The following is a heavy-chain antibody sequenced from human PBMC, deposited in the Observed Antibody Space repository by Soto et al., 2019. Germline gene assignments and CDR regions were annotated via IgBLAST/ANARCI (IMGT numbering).Heavy chain of an antibody. D-gene: IGHD3-10*01. Sequence: GGFLRLSCAASGFTFSSYAMSWVRQAPGKGLEWVSAISGSGGSTYYADSVKGRFTISRDNSKNTLYLQMNSLRAEDTAVYYCALYGSGSSYYFDYWGQGTLVTVSS. V-gene: IGHV3-23*01. J-gene: IGHJ4*02. CDR2: ISGSGGST. CDR1: GFTFSSYA. CDR3: ALYGSGSSYYFDY.